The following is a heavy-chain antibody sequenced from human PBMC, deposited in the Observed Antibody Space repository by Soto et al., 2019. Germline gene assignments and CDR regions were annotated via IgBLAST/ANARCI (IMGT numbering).Heavy chain of an antibody. V-gene: IGHV1-46*01. J-gene: IGHJ5*02. D-gene: IGHD2-2*01. CDR2: INPSGGST. Sequence: VASVKVSCKASGYTFSSNYMHWVRQAPGQGPEWMGIINPSGGSTSYAQKFQGRVTMTRDTSTSTVYMELSSLRSEDTAVYYCARAYCSSNSCYFDWFDPWGQGTLVTVSS. CDR1: GYTFSSNY. CDR3: ARAYCSSNSCYFDWFDP.